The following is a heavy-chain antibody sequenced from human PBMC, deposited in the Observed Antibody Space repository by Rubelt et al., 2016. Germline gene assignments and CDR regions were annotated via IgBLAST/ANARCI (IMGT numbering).Heavy chain of an antibody. CDR3: ARLSITIFGVVVYYYGMDV. CDR1: GYTFTSYD. J-gene: IGHJ6*02. Sequence: QVQLVQSGSELKKPGASVKVSCKASGYTFTSYDINWVRQATGQGLEWMGWMNPNSGNTGYAQKFQGRVTMTRNTSISPAYMGLSSLRSEDTAVYYCARLSITIFGVVVYYYGMDVWGQGTTVTVSS. V-gene: IGHV1-8*01. CDR2: MNPNSGNT. D-gene: IGHD3-3*01.